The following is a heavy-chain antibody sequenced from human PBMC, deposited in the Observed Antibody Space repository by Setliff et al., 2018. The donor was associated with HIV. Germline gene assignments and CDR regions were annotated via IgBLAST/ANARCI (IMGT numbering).Heavy chain of an antibody. D-gene: IGHD6-13*01. Sequence: KTSETLSLTCTVSGGFISRSSYYWAWIRQPPGKGLEWIGNIFYSGHTFYNPSLRSRVTISVDTSKNQFSLKLSSVTAADTAVYYCARGVAAAGLWGQGTLVTVSS. CDR1: GGFISRSSYY. J-gene: IGHJ4*02. V-gene: IGHV4-39*07. CDR3: ARGVAAAGL. CDR2: IFYSGHT.